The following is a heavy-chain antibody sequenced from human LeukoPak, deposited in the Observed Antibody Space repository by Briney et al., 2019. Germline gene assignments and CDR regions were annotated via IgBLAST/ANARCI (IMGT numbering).Heavy chain of an antibody. Sequence: GGSLRLSCAASGFTFSSYELNWVRQAPGKGLEWVSYISTYGSTKYYADSVKGRFTISRDNAKNSLYLQLNSLRAEDTAIYYCARDEWGTRLDWGQGTLVTVSS. CDR1: GFTFSSYE. V-gene: IGHV3-48*03. CDR3: ARDEWGTRLD. CDR2: ISTYGSTK. J-gene: IGHJ4*02. D-gene: IGHD1-1*01.